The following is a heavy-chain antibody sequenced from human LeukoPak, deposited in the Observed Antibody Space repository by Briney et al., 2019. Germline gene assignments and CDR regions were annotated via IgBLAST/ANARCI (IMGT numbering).Heavy chain of an antibody. CDR2: ISSSRSYI. CDR3: AVKGYCSSTGCLGLDY. CDR1: GFTFSSYS. V-gene: IGHV3-21*01. D-gene: IGHD2-2*01. Sequence: GGSLRLSCAASGFTFSSYSMNWVRQAPGKGLEWVSSISSSRSYIYYADSVKGRFTISRDNAKNSLYLQMNSLRAEDTAVYYCAVKGYCSSTGCLGLDYWGQGTLVTVSS. J-gene: IGHJ4*02.